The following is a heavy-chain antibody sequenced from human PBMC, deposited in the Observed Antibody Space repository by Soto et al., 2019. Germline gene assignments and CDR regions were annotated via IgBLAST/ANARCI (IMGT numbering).Heavy chain of an antibody. V-gene: IGHV3-23*01. J-gene: IGHJ4*02. Sequence: GGSLRLSCAASGFTFSNYAMSWVRQAPGKGLEWVAGISGSGDRTYYADSVEGRFTISRDNSENTLNLQLNSLRGDDTALYYCAKDRARLRFSWDSSGYYGTVFWGPGTLVTVSS. CDR2: ISGSGDRT. CDR1: GFTFSNYA. D-gene: IGHD6-19*01. CDR3: AKDRARLRFSWDSSGYYGTVF.